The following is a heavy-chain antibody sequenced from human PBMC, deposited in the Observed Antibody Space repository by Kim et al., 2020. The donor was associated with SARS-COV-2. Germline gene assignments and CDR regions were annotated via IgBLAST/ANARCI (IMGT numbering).Heavy chain of an antibody. CDR1: GFTFSSYS. J-gene: IGHJ4*02. D-gene: IGHD3-22*01. V-gene: IGHV3-21*04. CDR3: AIFSVIVALKGEYYY. CDR2: ISSSSSYI. Sequence: GGSLRLSCAASGFTFSSYSMNWVRQAPGKGLEWVSSISSSSSYIYYADSVKGRFTISRDNAKNSLYLQMNSLRAEDTAVYYCAIFSVIVALKGEYYYWGQGTLVTVSS.